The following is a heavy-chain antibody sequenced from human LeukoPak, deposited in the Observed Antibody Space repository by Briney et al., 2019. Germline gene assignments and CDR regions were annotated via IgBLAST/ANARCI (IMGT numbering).Heavy chain of an antibody. Sequence: SETLSLTCTVSGGSISSSSYYWGWIRRPPGKGLEWIGSIYYSGSTYYNPSLKSRVTISVDTSKNQFSLKLSSVAAADTAVYYCARIAAAGTVNYWGQGTLVTVSS. D-gene: IGHD6-13*01. CDR3: ARIAAAGTVNY. CDR2: IYYSGST. V-gene: IGHV4-39*01. CDR1: GGSISSSSYY. J-gene: IGHJ4*02.